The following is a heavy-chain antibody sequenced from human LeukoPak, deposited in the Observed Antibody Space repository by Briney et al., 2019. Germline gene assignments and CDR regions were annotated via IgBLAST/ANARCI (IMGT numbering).Heavy chain of an antibody. V-gene: IGHV3-33*01. J-gene: IGHJ4*02. CDR1: GFTFSSYA. CDR3: ARGEELWPDY. D-gene: IGHD5-18*01. Sequence: GRSLRLTCAASGFTFSSYAMHWVRQAPGKGLEWVAVIWYDGSNRYYAGSVTGRFTISRDNSKNTLYLQMNSLRVEDTAVYYCARGEELWPDYWGQGTLVTVSS. CDR2: IWYDGSNR.